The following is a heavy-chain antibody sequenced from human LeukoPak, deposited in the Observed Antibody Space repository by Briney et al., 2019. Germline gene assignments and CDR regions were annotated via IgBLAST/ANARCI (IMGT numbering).Heavy chain of an antibody. D-gene: IGHD6-6*01. CDR1: GYTFTSYY. J-gene: IGHJ6*03. CDR2: INPSGGST. CDR3: ARARARPSLPGNYMDV. V-gene: IGHV1-46*01. Sequence: ASVKVSCKASGYTFTSYYMHWVRQAPGQGLEWMGIINPSGGSTSYAQKFQGRVTMTRDTSTSTVYMELSSLRSEDTAVYYCARARARPSLPGNYMDVWGKGTTVTVSS.